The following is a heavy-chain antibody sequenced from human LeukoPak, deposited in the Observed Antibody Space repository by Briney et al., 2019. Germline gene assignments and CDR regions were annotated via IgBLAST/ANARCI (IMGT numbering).Heavy chain of an antibody. CDR1: GFTFSSYW. V-gene: IGHV3-7*01. J-gene: IGHJ4*02. CDR2: IRQDGSER. Sequence: GGSLRLSCAASGFTFSSYWMSWVRQAPGKGLEWVSNIRQDGSERYYVVSVKGRFTISRDNAKNSLYLQMDSLRAEDTAVYYCARDLGKAGGYSSAFDYWGQGTLVTVSS. D-gene: IGHD6-19*01. CDR3: ARDLGKAGGYSSAFDY.